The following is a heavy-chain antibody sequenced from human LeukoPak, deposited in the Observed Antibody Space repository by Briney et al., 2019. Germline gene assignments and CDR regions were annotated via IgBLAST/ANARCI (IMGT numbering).Heavy chain of an antibody. Sequence: GGSLRLSCAASGFTFSSYAMHWVRQAPGKGLEWVAVISYDGSNKYYADSVKGRFTISRDNSKNTLYLQMNSLRAEDTAVYYCANYYDSSGYYAMVYWGQGTLVTVSS. CDR3: ANYYDSSGYYAMVY. CDR2: ISYDGSNK. D-gene: IGHD3-22*01. J-gene: IGHJ4*02. CDR1: GFTFSSYA. V-gene: IGHV3-30*04.